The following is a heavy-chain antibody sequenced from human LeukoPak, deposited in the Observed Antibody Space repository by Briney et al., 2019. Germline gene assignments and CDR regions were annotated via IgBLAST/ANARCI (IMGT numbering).Heavy chain of an antibody. CDR1: GFTFSNYW. V-gene: IGHV3-7*03. Sequence: GGSLRLSCTASGFTFSNYWMIWVRQAPGKGLEWVSIIRQDGNEKYSVDSVRGRFTISRDNARTSLYLQMDSLRAEDTAVYHCARVKDYGSGSYYPTSDYWGQGTLVTVSS. CDR2: IRQDGNEK. J-gene: IGHJ4*02. CDR3: ARVKDYGSGSYYPTSDY. D-gene: IGHD3-10*01.